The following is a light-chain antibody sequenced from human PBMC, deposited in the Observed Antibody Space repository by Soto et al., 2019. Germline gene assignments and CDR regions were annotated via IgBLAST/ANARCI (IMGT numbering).Light chain of an antibody. CDR3: QQYNNWPGT. J-gene: IGKJ1*01. Sequence: EIVLTQSPGTLSLSPGERATLSCRASQSVSSSYLAWYQQKPGQAPRLLIYDASTRATGIPARFSGSGSGTEFTLTISSLQAEDFAVYHCQQYNNWPGTFGQGTKVDIK. CDR1: QSVSSSY. CDR2: DAS. V-gene: IGKV3D-15*01.